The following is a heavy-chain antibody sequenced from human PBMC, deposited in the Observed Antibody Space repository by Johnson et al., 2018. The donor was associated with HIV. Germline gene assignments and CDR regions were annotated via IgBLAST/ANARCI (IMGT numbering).Heavy chain of an antibody. CDR2: ISWNSGSI. D-gene: IGHD6-19*01. CDR1: GLNFSDAW. CDR3: ARGIAVSNWVDI. Sequence: QVQLVESGGGVVQPGKSVRLSCAASGLNFSDAWMSWVRQAPGKGLEWVSGISWNSGSIGYADSVKGRFTISRDNSKNTLYLQMNSLRAEDTAVYYCARGIAVSNWVDIWGQGTRVTVSS. V-gene: IGHV3-NL1*01. J-gene: IGHJ3*02.